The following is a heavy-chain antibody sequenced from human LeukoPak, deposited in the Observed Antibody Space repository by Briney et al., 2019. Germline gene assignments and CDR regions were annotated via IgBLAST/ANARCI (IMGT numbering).Heavy chain of an antibody. Sequence: SETLSLTCTASGGSISSYYWSWIRQPPGKGLEWIGYIYYSGSTNYNPSLKSRVTISVDTSKNQFSLKLSSVTAADTAVYYCARGVLYPRGPQGYYFDYWGQGTLVTVSS. CDR2: IYYSGST. D-gene: IGHD3-10*01. J-gene: IGHJ4*02. CDR3: ARGVLYPRGPQGYYFDY. V-gene: IGHV4-59*01. CDR1: GGSISSYY.